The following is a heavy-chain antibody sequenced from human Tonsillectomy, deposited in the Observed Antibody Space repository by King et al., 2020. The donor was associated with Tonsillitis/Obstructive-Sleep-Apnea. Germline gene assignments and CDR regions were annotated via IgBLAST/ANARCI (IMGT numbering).Heavy chain of an antibody. D-gene: IGHD6-19*01. CDR3: AASVAGNVLFDY. J-gene: IGHJ4*02. Sequence: VQLVESGGGLVKPGGSLRLSCAASGFTFSSYSMNWVRQAPGKGLEWVSSISSSSSYIYYADSVKGRFTISRDNAKNSLYLQMNSLRAEDTAVYYCAASVAGNVLFDYWGQGTLVTVSS. V-gene: IGHV3-21*01. CDR2: ISSSSSYI. CDR1: GFTFSSYS.